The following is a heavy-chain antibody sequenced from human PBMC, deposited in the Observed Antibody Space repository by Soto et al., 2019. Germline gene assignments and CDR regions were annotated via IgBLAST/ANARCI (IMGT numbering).Heavy chain of an antibody. V-gene: IGHV4-59*01. Sequence: QVQLQESGPGLVKPSETLSLTCTVSGGSIRSYFWSWIRQPPGKGLEWIGFLYYSGGRSTSYNPSLKSRVTISVDSSKNQLSLKVRSVTAADTAVYYCARDQGPDYYYGLDVWGQGTTVTVSS. J-gene: IGHJ6*02. CDR2: LYYSGGRST. CDR1: GGSIRSYF. CDR3: ARDQGPDYYYGLDV.